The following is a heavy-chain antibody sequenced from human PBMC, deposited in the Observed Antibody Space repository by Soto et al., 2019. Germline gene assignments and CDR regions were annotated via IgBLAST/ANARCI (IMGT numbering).Heavy chain of an antibody. CDR1: GFTFSSYA. CDR3: ARGPVATIGGAFDY. CDR2: ISYDGSNK. J-gene: IGHJ4*02. Sequence: GGSLRLSCAASGFTFSSYAMHWVRQAPGKGLEWVAVISYDGSNKYYADSVKGRFTISRDNSKNTLYLQMNSLRAEDTAVYYCARGPVATIGGAFDYWGQGTLVTVSS. D-gene: IGHD5-12*01. V-gene: IGHV3-30*04.